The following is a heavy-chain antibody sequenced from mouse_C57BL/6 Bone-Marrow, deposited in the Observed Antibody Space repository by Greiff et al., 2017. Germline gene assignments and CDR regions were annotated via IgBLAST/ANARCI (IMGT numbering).Heavy chain of an antibody. V-gene: IGHV2-9-1*01. D-gene: IGHD2-1*01. J-gene: IGHJ4*01. CDR3: ARKSFYHYAMDY. CDR1: GFSLTSYA. Sequence: VQGVESGPGLVAPSQSLSITCTVSGFSLTSYAISWVRQPPGKGLEWLGVIWTGGGTNYNSALKSRMGISKANSKSQVFLKMNSQQTDDTARYCCARKSFYHYAMDYWGQGTSVTVSS. CDR2: IWTGGGT.